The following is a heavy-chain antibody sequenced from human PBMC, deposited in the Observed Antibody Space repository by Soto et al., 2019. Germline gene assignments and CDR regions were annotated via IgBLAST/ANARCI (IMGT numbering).Heavy chain of an antibody. CDR3: ARLSGAAGAGIGY. Sequence: PSEILSLTCTVSGGSISSSSYYWGWIRQPPGKGLEWIGSIYYSGSTYYNPSLKSRVTISVDTSKNQFSLKLSSVTAADTAVYYCARLSGAAGAGIGYWGQGTLVTVS. V-gene: IGHV4-39*01. CDR2: IYYSGST. J-gene: IGHJ4*02. CDR1: GGSISSSSYY. D-gene: IGHD6-13*01.